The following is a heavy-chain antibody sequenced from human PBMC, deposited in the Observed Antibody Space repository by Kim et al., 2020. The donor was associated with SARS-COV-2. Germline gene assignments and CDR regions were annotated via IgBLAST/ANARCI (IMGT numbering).Heavy chain of an antibody. CDR2: ISSSSSTK. CDR1: GFTFSSYS. Sequence: GGSLRLSCAASGFTFSSYSMNWVRQAPGKGLEWVSYISSSSSTKYYADSVKGRFTISRDNAKNSLYLQMNSLRDEDTAVYYCAREGNGDLVVVAATFCYYYGMDVWGQGTTVTVSS. CDR3: AREGNGDLVVVAATFCYYYGMDV. V-gene: IGHV3-48*02. D-gene: IGHD2-15*01. J-gene: IGHJ6*02.